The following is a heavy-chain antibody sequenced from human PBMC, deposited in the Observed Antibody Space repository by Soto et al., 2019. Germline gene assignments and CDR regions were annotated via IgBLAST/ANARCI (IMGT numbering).Heavy chain of an antibody. CDR1: GGTFSSYA. J-gene: IGHJ1*01. CDR3: ALGVPLGTVTNCSDL. D-gene: IGHD4-4*01. CDR2: IIPIFGTA. V-gene: IGHV1-69*13. Sequence: EASVKVSCKASGGTFSSYAISWVRQAPGQGLEWMGGIIPIFGTANYAQKFQGRVTITADESTSTAYMELSSLRSEDTAVYYCALGVPLGTVTNCSDLWRQRTLGSGSS.